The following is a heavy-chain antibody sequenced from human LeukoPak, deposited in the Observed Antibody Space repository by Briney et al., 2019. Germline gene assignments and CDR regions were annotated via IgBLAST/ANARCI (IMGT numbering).Heavy chain of an antibody. Sequence: PGGSLRLSCAASGFTFSGSAMHWVRQASGKGLEWVGHIRSKTNNYATAYAASVKGRFTTSRDDSKNTAYLQMNSLRAEDTAVYYCARVGFYGSGSYGAFDIWGQGTMVTVSS. V-gene: IGHV3-73*01. J-gene: IGHJ3*02. CDR2: IRSKTNNYAT. CDR1: GFTFSGSA. CDR3: ARVGFYGSGSYGAFDI. D-gene: IGHD3-10*01.